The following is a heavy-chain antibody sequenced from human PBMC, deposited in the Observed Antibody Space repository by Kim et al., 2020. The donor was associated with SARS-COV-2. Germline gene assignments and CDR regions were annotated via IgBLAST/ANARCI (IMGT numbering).Heavy chain of an antibody. V-gene: IGHV3-7*01. CDR2: GTAK. Sequence: GTAKYYVDSVQGRFTISRDNAKNSLFLDVNSLRVEDTAVDYCARTHYGDYVWGQGTLVTVSS. D-gene: IGHD4-17*01. CDR3: ARTHYGDYV. J-gene: IGHJ4*02.